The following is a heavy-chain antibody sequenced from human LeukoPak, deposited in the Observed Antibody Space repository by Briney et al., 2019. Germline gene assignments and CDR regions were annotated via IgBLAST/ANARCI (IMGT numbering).Heavy chain of an antibody. CDR2: ISDDGRNK. Sequence: GGSLRLSCAASGFTFRSYGMHWVRQAAGKGLEWVGVISDDGRNKKYADSVKGRFTISRDNSKDTLYLQMNSLRDEDTAVYHCAKRPSDYGDYVTYFDYWGQGTLVTVSS. CDR3: AKRPSDYGDYVTYFDY. D-gene: IGHD4-17*01. CDR1: GFTFRSYG. V-gene: IGHV3-30*18. J-gene: IGHJ4*02.